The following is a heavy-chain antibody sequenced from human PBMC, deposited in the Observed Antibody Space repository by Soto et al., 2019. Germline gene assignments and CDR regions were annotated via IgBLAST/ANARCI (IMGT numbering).Heavy chain of an antibody. CDR2: ISAYNGHT. D-gene: IGHD3-22*01. Sequence: ASVKVSCKASGYTFTSYGISWVRQAPGQGLEWMGWISAYNGHTNYAQKLQVRVTMTTDTSTSTAYLELRSLRSDDTAVYYCARVKGSGYHNWFDPWAREPWSPSPQ. CDR1: GYTFTSYG. V-gene: IGHV1-18*01. J-gene: IGHJ5*02. CDR3: ARVKGSGYHNWFDP.